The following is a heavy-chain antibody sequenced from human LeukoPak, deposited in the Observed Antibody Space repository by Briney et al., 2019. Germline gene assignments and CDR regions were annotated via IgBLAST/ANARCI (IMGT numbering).Heavy chain of an antibody. CDR2: ISGSGGST. J-gene: IGHJ4*02. V-gene: IGHV3-23*01. D-gene: IGHD5-18*01. CDR3: AKVLGYSYGFGY. CDR1: GFTFSSYA. Sequence: GGSLRLSCAASGFTFSSYAMSWVRRAPGKGLEWVSAISGSGGSTYYADSVKGRFTISRDNSKNTLYLQMNSLRAEDTAVYYCAKVLGYSYGFGYWGQGTLVTVSS.